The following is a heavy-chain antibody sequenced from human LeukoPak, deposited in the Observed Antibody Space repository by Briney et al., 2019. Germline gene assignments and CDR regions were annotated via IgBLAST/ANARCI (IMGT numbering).Heavy chain of an antibody. V-gene: IGHV3-30*04. CDR3: ARFASIAGDY. D-gene: IGHD6-6*01. CDR1: GFTFSSYA. J-gene: IGHJ4*02. Sequence: GGSLRLSCAASGFTFSSYAMHWVRQAPGKGLEWVAVISYDGSNKYYADSVKGRFTISRDNSKNALYLQMNSLRAEDTAVYYCARFASIAGDYWGQGTLVTVSS. CDR2: ISYDGSNK.